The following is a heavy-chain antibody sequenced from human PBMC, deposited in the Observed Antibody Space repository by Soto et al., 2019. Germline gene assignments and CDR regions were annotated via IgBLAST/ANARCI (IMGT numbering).Heavy chain of an antibody. J-gene: IGHJ4*02. Sequence: QVQLVQSGAEVKKPGSSVKVSCKASGGTFSSYAISWVRQAPGQGLEWMGGIIPIFGTANYAQKFQGRVTLTADESTSTAYMELSSLRSEDTAVYYCAREERGDMITFGAGGFDYWGQGTLVTVSS. CDR3: AREERGDMITFGAGGFDY. CDR1: GGTFSSYA. D-gene: IGHD3-16*01. CDR2: IIPIFGTA. V-gene: IGHV1-69*01.